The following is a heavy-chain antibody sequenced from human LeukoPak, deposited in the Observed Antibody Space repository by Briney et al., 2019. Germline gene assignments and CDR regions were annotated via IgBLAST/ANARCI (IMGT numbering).Heavy chain of an antibody. Sequence: SQTLSLTCTVSGGSISSVGYYWSWIRRHPGKGLEWIGYIYYSGSTYYNPSLKSRVTISVDTSKNQFSLKLKSVTAADTAVYHCARGYAPFDLWGQGTLVTVSS. V-gene: IGHV4-31*03. CDR3: ARGYAPFDL. D-gene: IGHD2-2*01. J-gene: IGHJ5*02. CDR2: IYYSGST. CDR1: GGSISSVGYY.